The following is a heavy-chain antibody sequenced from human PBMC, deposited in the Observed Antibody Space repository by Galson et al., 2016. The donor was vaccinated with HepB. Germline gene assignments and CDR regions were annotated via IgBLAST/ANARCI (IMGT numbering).Heavy chain of an antibody. CDR1: GFTFRTYS. J-gene: IGHJ4*02. V-gene: IGHV3-21*01. CDR2: ISSNSRDT. Sequence: SLRLSCAASGFTFRTYSMNWVRQAPGKGLEWVSSISSNSRDTDYAASVKGRFTISRDNAKNSLYLQMTSLTVEDKAIYYCTRRESPSLYYWGQGTLVTVSS. CDR3: TRRESPSLYY.